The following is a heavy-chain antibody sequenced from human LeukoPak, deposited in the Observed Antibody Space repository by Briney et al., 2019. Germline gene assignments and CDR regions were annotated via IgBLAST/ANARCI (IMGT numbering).Heavy chain of an antibody. D-gene: IGHD2-15*01. J-gene: IGHJ5*02. CDR3: ARGRYCSDGNCYHNWFDP. CDR1: GYTFTGYY. V-gene: IGHV1-2*02. CDR2: ISPNSGGT. Sequence: ASVKVSCKASGYTFTGYYMHWVRQAPGQGPEWMGWISPNSGGTDYAQKFQGRVTMTRDTPINTAYMELSSLRSDDTAVYYCARGRYCSDGNCYHNWFDPWGQGTLVTVSS.